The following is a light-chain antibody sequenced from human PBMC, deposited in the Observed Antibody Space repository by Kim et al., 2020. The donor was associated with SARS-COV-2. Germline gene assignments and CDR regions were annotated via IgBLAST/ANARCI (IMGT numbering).Light chain of an antibody. CDR1: SGHSSYA. V-gene: IGLV4-69*01. J-gene: IGLJ2*01. Sequence: QLVLTQSPSASASLGASVKLTCTLSSGHSSYAIAWHQQQPEKGPRYLMKLNSGGSHSKGDGIPDRFSGSSSGAERYLTISSLQSEDEADYYCQTWGTGIHVVFGGGTQLTVL. CDR2: LNSGGSH. CDR3: QTWGTGIHVV.